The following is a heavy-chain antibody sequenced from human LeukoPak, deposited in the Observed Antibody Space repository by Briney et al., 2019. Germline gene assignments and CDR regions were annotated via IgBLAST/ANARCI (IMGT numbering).Heavy chain of an antibody. CDR2: IYPFDSNT. CDR1: GYNFATSW. J-gene: IGHJ3*02. CDR3: ARRSLGSYGADAFDI. D-gene: IGHD4/OR15-4a*01. Sequence: GESLKISCEGSGYNFATSWIGWVRQMPGKGLEWMGIIYPFDSNTRYSPSFQGQVTFSADKSISTASLHWSSLKASDTAMYYCARRSLGSYGADAFDIWGQGTMVTVSS. V-gene: IGHV5-51*01.